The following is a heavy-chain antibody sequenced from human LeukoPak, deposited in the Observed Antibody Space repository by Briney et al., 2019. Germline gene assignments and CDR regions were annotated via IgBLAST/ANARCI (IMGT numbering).Heavy chain of an antibody. Sequence: SETLSLTCTVSGGSISSSSYYWGWIRQPPGKGLEGIGSIYYSGSTYYNPSLKSRVTISVDTSKNQFSLKLSSVTAADTAVYYCARLVVAALYYFDYWGQGTLVTVSS. CDR3: ARLVVAALYYFDY. CDR2: IYYSGST. CDR1: GGSISSSSYY. V-gene: IGHV4-39*01. D-gene: IGHD2-15*01. J-gene: IGHJ4*02.